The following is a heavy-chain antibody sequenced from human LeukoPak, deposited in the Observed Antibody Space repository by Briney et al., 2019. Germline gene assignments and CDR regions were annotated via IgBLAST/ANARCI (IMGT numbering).Heavy chain of an antibody. CDR3: ARDAGYSYGLRNNWFDP. CDR1: GFTVSSNY. Sequence: GGSLRLSCAASGFTVSSNYMSWVRQAPGKRLDWVSVIYSGGSTYYADSVKGRFTISRHNSKNTLYLQMNSLRAEDTAVYYCARDAGYSYGLRNNWFDPWGQGTLVTVSS. V-gene: IGHV3-53*04. J-gene: IGHJ5*02. CDR2: IYSGGST. D-gene: IGHD5-18*01.